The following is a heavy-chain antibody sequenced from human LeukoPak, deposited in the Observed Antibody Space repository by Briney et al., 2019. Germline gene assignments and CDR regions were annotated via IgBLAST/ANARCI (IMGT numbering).Heavy chain of an antibody. V-gene: IGHV3-64*01. CDR1: GFTFSSYA. CDR2: ISSNGGST. Sequence: GGSLRLSCAASGFTFSSYAMHWVRQAPGKGLEYVSAISSNGGSTYYANSVKGRFTISRDNSKNTLYLQMGSLKTEDTAVYYCTRAPLAMARGVIIPYYFDYWGQGTLVTVSS. J-gene: IGHJ4*02. CDR3: TRAPLAMARGVIIPYYFDY. D-gene: IGHD3-10*01.